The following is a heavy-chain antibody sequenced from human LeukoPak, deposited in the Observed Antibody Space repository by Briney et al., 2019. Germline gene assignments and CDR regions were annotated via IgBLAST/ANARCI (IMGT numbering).Heavy chain of an antibody. J-gene: IGHJ3*02. CDR2: IYYSGST. CDR3: ARVSIARAFDI. D-gene: IGHD3-22*01. Sequence: SETLSLTCTVSGVSISSYYWSWIRQPPGKGLEWIGYIYYSGSTNYNPSLKSRVTISVDTSKNQFSLKLSSVTAADTAVYYCARVSIARAFDIWAKGQWSPSLQ. V-gene: IGHV4-59*01. CDR1: GVSISSYY.